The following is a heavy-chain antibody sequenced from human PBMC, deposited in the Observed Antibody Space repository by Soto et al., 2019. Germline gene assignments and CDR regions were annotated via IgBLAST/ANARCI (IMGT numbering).Heavy chain of an antibody. D-gene: IGHD3-10*01. CDR1: GYTFSNYD. CDR3: AKVSREGSAIDFDY. CDR2: VNPNNGDT. V-gene: IGHV1-8*01. J-gene: IGHJ4*02. Sequence: QVQLVQSGAELKKPGASVKVSCKASGYTFSNYDMNWVRQAIGQGPEWIGWVNPNNGDTGYAQKFPGRGTLTTDISTTAAYMAMTSLRSEDTAIYYCAKVSREGSAIDFDYWGQGTLITVSS.